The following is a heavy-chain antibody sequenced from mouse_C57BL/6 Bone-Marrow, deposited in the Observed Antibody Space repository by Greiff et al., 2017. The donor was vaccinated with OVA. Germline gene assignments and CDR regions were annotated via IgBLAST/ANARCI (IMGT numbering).Heavy chain of an antibody. CDR2: IDPENGDT. Sequence: VQLKESGAELVRPGASVKLSCTASGFNIKDDYMHWVKQRPEQGLEWIGWIDPENGDTEYASKFQGKATITADTSSNTAYLQLSSLTSEDTAVYYCTTRNGWYFDVWGTGTTVTVSS. V-gene: IGHV14-4*01. D-gene: IGHD2-1*01. CDR3: TTRNGWYFDV. J-gene: IGHJ1*03. CDR1: GFNIKDDY.